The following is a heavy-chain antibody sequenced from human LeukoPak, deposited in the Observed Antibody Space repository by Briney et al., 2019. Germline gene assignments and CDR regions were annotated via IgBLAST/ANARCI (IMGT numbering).Heavy chain of an antibody. CDR3: ARGYDYGDYVVDY. Sequence: SGGSLRLSCAASGFTVSSNYMSWVRQAPGKGLEWVSVIYSGGSTYYADSVKGRFTISRDNSKNTLYLQMNSLRAEDTAVYYCARGYDYGDYVVDYWGQGTLVTVSS. D-gene: IGHD4-17*01. J-gene: IGHJ4*02. CDR1: GFTVSSNY. V-gene: IGHV3-66*01. CDR2: IYSGGST.